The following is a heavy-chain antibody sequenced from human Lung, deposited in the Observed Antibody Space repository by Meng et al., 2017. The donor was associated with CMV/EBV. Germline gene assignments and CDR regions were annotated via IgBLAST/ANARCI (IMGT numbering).Heavy chain of an antibody. V-gene: IGHV3-7*01. Sequence: GXSXRLSXEDSGFTFSDHWMGWVRQAPGKGLEWVANLKHDGNQAYYVDSLKGRFTISRDNARRALYLHLNSLRVEDTAVYYCARILGCESTRCYEGAFDLWGQGTXVTVSS. J-gene: IGHJ3*01. D-gene: IGHD2-2*01. CDR3: ARILGCESTRCYEGAFDL. CDR2: LKHDGNQA. CDR1: GFTFSDHW.